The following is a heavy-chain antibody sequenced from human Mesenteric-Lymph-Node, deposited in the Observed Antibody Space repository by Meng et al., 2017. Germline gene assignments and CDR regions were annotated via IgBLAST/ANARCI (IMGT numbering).Heavy chain of an antibody. CDR2: ITSTSSDR. Sequence: GESLKISCTASGFIFDDYFMSWFRQAPGKGLEWVSYITSTSSDRDYADSVKGRFTISRDNAQNSLSLQMNSLRAEDTAVYYCTRDHYGPSSTSVSYFYYGMDVWGQGTMVTVSS. CDR1: GFIFDDYF. CDR3: TRDHYGPSSTSVSYFYYGMDV. V-gene: IGHV3-11*06. J-gene: IGHJ6*02. D-gene: IGHD2-2*01.